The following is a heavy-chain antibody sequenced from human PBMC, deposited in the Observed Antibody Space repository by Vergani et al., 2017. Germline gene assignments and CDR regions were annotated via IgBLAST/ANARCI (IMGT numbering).Heavy chain of an antibody. D-gene: IGHD5-12*01. CDR2: ISSSSSYI. V-gene: IGHV3-21*01. J-gene: IGHJ3*02. CDR3: ARDLVAFNHAFDI. CDR1: GFTFSSYS. Sequence: EVQLVESGGGLVKPGGFLRLSCAASGFTFSSYSMNWVRQAPGKGLEWVSSISSSSSYIYYADSVKGRFTISRDNAKNSLYLQMNSLRAEDTAVYYCARDLVAFNHAFDIWGQGTMVTVSS.